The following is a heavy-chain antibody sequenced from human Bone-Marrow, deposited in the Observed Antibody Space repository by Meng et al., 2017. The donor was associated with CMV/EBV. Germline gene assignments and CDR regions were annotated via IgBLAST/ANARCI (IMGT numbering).Heavy chain of an antibody. V-gene: IGHV3-23*03. Sequence: GESLKISCAASGFTFSSYAMSWVRQAPGKGLEWVSVIYSGGSSTYYADSVKGRFTISRDNSKNTLYLQMNSLRAEDTAVYYCAKGVFSYWGQGTLVTVSS. CDR3: AKGVFSY. CDR1: GFTFSSYA. D-gene: IGHD3-16*01. J-gene: IGHJ4*02. CDR2: IYSGGSST.